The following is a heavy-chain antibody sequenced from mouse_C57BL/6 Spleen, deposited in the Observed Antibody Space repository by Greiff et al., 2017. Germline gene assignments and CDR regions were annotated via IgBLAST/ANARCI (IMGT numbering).Heavy chain of an antibody. CDR2: INPNYGTT. CDR1: GYSFTDYN. Sequence: EVKLVESGPELVKPGASVKISCKASGYSFTDYNMNWVKQSNGKSLEWIGVINPNYGTTSYNQKFKGKATLTVDQSSSTAYMQLNSLTSEDSAVYYCARTAQAPAWFAYWGQGTLVTVSA. D-gene: IGHD3-2*02. V-gene: IGHV1-39*01. J-gene: IGHJ3*01. CDR3: ARTAQAPAWFAY.